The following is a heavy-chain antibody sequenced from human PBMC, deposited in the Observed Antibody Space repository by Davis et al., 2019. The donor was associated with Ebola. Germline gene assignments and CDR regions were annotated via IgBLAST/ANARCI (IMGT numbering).Heavy chain of an antibody. CDR3: ARSVVVVPVVIVGYFYSYMDV. D-gene: IGHD2-2*01. CDR2: INHSGST. Sequence: MPSETLSLTCAVYDGSFSGYYWSWIRQPPGKGLEWIGEINHSGSTNYNPSLKTRVTISVDTSKNQFSLKLSSVTAADTAVYYCARSVVVVPVVIVGYFYSYMDVWGKGTTVTGSS. J-gene: IGHJ6*03. CDR1: DGSFSGYY. V-gene: IGHV4-34*01.